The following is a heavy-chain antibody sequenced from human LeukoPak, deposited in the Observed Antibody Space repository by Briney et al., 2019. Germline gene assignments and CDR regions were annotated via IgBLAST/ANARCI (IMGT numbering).Heavy chain of an antibody. CDR3: ARFSLGAAAAGFDP. V-gene: IGHV1-18*01. J-gene: IGHJ5*02. CDR2: ISTYNGDT. D-gene: IGHD6-13*01. Sequence: GASVKVSCKASGYTFTSSAITWVRQAPGQGPEWMAWISTYNGDTRYAQTLQGRVTMTTDTSTSTAYMELRSLRFDDTAVYYCARFSLGAAAAGFDPWGQGTLVTVSS. CDR1: GYTFTSSA.